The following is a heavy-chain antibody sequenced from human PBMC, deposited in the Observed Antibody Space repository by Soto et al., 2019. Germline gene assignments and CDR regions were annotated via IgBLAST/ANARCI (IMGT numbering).Heavy chain of an antibody. CDR2: INHNSGTI. CDR1: GDTFRTYA. CDR3: VRDRGYTGYDLEY. Sequence: VQLVQSGAEVKKPGSSVKVSCKASGDTFRTYAMNWVRQAPGKGLEWVSYINHNSGTIYYADSVKGRFTISRDNAKNSLYLQMNSLRDEDTAVYYCVRDRGYTGYDLEYWGQGTLVTVSS. D-gene: IGHD5-12*01. V-gene: IGHV3-48*02. J-gene: IGHJ4*02.